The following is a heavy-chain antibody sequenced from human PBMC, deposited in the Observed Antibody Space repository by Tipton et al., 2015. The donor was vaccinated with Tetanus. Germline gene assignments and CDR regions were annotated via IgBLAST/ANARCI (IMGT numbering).Heavy chain of an antibody. Sequence: QSGAEVKKPGSSVKVSCKASGDTFSSYAISWMRQAPGQGLEWMGGIIPSLGSTTYAPKFQGRITITADEVTTTAYMEVSSLTSDDRAVFYSARGGSYVAIYYYYAMALWGPGTTVTVSS. D-gene: IGHD1-26*01. CDR3: ARGGSYVAIYYYYAMAL. CDR1: GDTFSSYA. CDR2: IIPSLGST. V-gene: IGHV1-69*01. J-gene: IGHJ6*01.